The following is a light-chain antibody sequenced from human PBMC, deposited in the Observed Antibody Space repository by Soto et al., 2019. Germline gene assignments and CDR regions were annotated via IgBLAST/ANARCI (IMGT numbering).Light chain of an antibody. CDR2: DVS. CDR3: SSYTIATLRYV. Sequence: QSALTQPASVSGSPGQSITISCTGTSSDVGGYDYVSWYQQHPGKAPKLIIYDVSNWPSGASNRFSGSKSGNTASLTISGLQAADEDDYYCSSYTIATLRYVFGTGTKLTVL. J-gene: IGLJ1*01. V-gene: IGLV2-14*01. CDR1: SSDVGGYDY.